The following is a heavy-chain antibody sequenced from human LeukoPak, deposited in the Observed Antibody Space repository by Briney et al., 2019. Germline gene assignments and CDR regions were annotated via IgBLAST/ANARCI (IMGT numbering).Heavy chain of an antibody. CDR2: IKPDGTEK. CDR3: ARGGNSSWDY. D-gene: IGHD6-6*01. CDR1: GFLFSNYW. V-gene: IGHV3-7*01. Sequence: GGSLRLSCAASGFLFSNYWMSWVRQAPGKGLEWVANIKPDGTEKYYVESLKGRFTISRDNAKNSLYLQMNSLRVEDTAVYYCARGGNSSWDYWGQGALVTVSS. J-gene: IGHJ4*02.